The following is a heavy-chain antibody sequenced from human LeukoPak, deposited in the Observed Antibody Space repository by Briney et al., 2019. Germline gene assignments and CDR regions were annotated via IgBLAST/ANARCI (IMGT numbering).Heavy chain of an antibody. CDR3: ARDHPDSSGWYVGYNWFDP. V-gene: IGHV1-46*01. CDR2: INPSGGST. CDR1: GYTFTSYY. Sequence: ASVKVSCKAPGYTFTSYYMHWVRQAPGQGLEWMGIINPSGGSTSYAQKFQGRVTMTRDTSTSTVYMELSSLRSEDTAVYYCARDHPDSSGWYVGYNWFDPWGQGTLVTVSS. D-gene: IGHD6-19*01. J-gene: IGHJ5*02.